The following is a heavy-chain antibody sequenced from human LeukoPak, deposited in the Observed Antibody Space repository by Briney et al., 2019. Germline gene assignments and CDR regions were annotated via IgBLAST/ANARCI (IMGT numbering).Heavy chain of an antibody. CDR2: INHSGNT. Sequence: PSETLSLTCAVYGGSFSGYYWSWIRQSPGKGLEWIGEINHSGNTNYNPSLKSRVTISVDTSKNQFSLKLTSVTAADTAVYYCASILRFTWGQGTMVTVSS. CDR1: GGSFSGYY. V-gene: IGHV4-34*01. CDR3: ASILRFT. J-gene: IGHJ3*01. D-gene: IGHD3-3*01.